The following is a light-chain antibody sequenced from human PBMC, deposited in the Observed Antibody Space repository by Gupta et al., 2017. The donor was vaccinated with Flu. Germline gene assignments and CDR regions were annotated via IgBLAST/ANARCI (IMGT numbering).Light chain of an antibody. CDR3: QKYYSAPLT. V-gene: IGKV1-27*01. CDR2: SAS. CDR1: QGISTY. Sequence: DIQPTTSPSSLSASVGDRVTITCRASQGISTYLAWYQQKPGNVPKLLIYSASTLQSGVPSRFSGSGSGTDFTLTISSLQPEDVATYYCQKYYSAPLTFGGGTKVEIK. J-gene: IGKJ4*01.